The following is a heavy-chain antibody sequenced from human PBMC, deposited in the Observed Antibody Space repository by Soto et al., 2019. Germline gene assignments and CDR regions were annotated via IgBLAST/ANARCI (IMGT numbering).Heavy chain of an antibody. CDR3: AKLKTVGVVAAIIDD. D-gene: IGHD2-15*01. J-gene: IGHJ4*02. CDR2: IYYSGST. CDR1: GGSFRSSSSY. Sequence: SETLSPTCTVSGGSFRSSSSYWGWIRQPTGKGLEWIGSIYYSGSTYYNPSIKSRVTISADPSKNPSSLKLSSVAAADTSEYYGAKLKTVGVVAAIIDDWGQGTPVTVSS. V-gene: IGHV4-39*01.